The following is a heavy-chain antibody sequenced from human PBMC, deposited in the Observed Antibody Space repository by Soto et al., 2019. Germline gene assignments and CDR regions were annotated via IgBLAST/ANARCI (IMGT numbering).Heavy chain of an antibody. Sequence: SETLSLTCAVYGGSFSGYYWSWIRQPPGKGLEWIGSIYYSGSTYYNPSLKSRVTISVDTSKNQFSLKLSSVTAADTAVYYCARTLITMVRGVIITREIDYWGQGTLVTVSS. CDR1: GGSFSGYY. D-gene: IGHD3-10*01. V-gene: IGHV4-34*01. J-gene: IGHJ4*02. CDR3: ARTLITMVRGVIITREIDY. CDR2: IYYSGST.